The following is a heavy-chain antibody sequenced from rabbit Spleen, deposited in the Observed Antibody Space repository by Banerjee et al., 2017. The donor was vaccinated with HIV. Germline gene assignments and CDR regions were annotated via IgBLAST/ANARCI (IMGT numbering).Heavy chain of an antibody. Sequence: QSLVESGGGLVTPGASLTLTCTASGFDFSSGYDMCWVRQAPGKGLEWIAKIYTGNNGATYATWAKGRFTISKTSSTTVTLQMTSLTAADTATYFCARNPYAGVRSDGMDLWGQGTLVTV. CDR1: GFDFSSGYD. J-gene: IGHJ6*01. CDR2: IYTGNNGA. CDR3: ARNPYAGVRSDGMDL. D-gene: IGHD4-2*01. V-gene: IGHV1S40*01.